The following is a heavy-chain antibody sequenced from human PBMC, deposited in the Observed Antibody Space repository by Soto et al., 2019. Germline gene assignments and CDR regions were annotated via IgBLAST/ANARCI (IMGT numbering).Heavy chain of an antibody. D-gene: IGHD3-9*01. J-gene: IGHJ4*02. CDR1: GGSISSGGYY. V-gene: IGHV4-31*03. CDR3: ARGTWYYDIWSNFDY. CDR2: IYYSGST. Sequence: SETLSLTCTVSGGSISSGGYYWSWIRQHPGKGLEWIGYIYYSGSTYYNPSLKSRVTISVDTSKNQFSLKLSSVTAADTAVYYCARGTWYYDIWSNFDYWGQGTLVTVSS.